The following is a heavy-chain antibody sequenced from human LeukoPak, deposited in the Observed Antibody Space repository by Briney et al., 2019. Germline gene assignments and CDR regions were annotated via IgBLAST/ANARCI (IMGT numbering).Heavy chain of an antibody. CDR2: ISAYNGNT. CDR1: GYTFTSYG. D-gene: IGHD3-10*01. CDR3: ARGMVRGVNPLGGMDL. Sequence: GASVKASCKASGYTFTSYGISWVRQAPGQGLEWMGWISAYNGNTNYAQKLQGRVTMTTDTSTSTAYMELRSLRSDDTAVYYCARGMVRGVNPLGGMDLWGQGTTVTVSS. J-gene: IGHJ6*02. V-gene: IGHV1-18*01.